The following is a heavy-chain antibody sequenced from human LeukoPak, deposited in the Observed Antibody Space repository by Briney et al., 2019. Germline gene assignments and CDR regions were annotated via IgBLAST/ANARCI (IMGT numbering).Heavy chain of an antibody. CDR1: GYTFTGYY. D-gene: IGHD6-13*01. Sequence: ASVKASCKASGYTFTGYYIHWVRQAPGQGLEWMGRINPNTGGTDYAQKFQGRVTMTRDTSITTAYMELSRLTSDDTAIYYCAKVPPSITAAGNWLGPWGQGALVTVSS. CDR2: INPNTGGT. CDR3: AKVPPSITAAGNWLGP. V-gene: IGHV1-2*06. J-gene: IGHJ5*02.